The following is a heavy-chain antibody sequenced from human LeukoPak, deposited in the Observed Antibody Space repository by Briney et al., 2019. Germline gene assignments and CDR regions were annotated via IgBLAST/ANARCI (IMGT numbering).Heavy chain of an antibody. V-gene: IGHV1-18*01. CDR3: ASRSGDFWSGYYSP. D-gene: IGHD3-3*01. CDR2: ISAYNGNT. Sequence: ASVKVSCKASGYTFTSYGISWVRQAPGQGLEWMGWISAYNGNTNYAQKLQGRVTMTRNTSISTAYMELSSLRSEDTAVYYCASRSGDFWSGYYSPWGQGTLVTVSS. J-gene: IGHJ5*02. CDR1: GYTFTSYG.